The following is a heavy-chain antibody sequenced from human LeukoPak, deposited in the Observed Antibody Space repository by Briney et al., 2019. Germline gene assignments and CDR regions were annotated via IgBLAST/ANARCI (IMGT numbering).Heavy chain of an antibody. CDR1: GFTFSSYG. D-gene: IGHD6-19*01. CDR2: IRYDGSNK. Sequence: GGSLRLSCAASGFTFSSYGMHWVRQAPGKGPEWVAFIRYDGSNKYYADSVKGRFTISRDNSKNTLYLQMNSLRAEDTAVYYCAKDRLLIAGAGDYFDYWGQGTLVTVSS. J-gene: IGHJ4*02. CDR3: AKDRLLIAGAGDYFDY. V-gene: IGHV3-30*02.